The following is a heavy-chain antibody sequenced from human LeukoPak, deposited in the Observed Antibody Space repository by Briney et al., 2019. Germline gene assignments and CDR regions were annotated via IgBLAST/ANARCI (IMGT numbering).Heavy chain of an antibody. Sequence: PSETLSLTCTVSGGSISSYYWSWIRQPAGKGLEWIGRIYTSGSTNYNPSLKSRVTMSVDTSKNQFSLKLSSVTAADTAVYYCASSLDYDFWSGYTYWGQGTLVTVSS. V-gene: IGHV4-4*07. CDR1: GGSISSYY. J-gene: IGHJ4*02. CDR3: ASSLDYDFWSGYTY. D-gene: IGHD3-3*01. CDR2: IYTSGST.